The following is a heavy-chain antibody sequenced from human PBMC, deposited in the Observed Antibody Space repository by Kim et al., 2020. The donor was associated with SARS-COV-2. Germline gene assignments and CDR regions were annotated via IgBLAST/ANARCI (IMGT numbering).Heavy chain of an antibody. CDR2: ST. V-gene: IGHV3-20*01. D-gene: IGHD3-16*01. CDR3: VRGYAGGPFDF. J-gene: IGHJ4*02. Sequence: STGYADSGKGRLTISRDNARSSLYLQMNSLRADDTALYHCVRGYAGGPFDFWGQGVLVTVSS.